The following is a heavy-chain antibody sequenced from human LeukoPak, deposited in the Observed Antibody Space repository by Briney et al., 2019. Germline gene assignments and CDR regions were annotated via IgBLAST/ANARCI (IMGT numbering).Heavy chain of an antibody. D-gene: IGHD3-10*01. CDR1: GGTFSSYA. CDR2: IIPIFGTA. V-gene: IGHV1-69*05. CDR3: ARGDYYGSGSYPYFDY. J-gene: IGHJ4*02. Sequence: ASVKVSCKASGGTFSSYAISWVRQAPGKGLEWMGGIIPIFGTANYAQKFQGRVTITTDESTSTDYMELSSLRSEDTAVYYCARGDYYGSGSYPYFDYWGQGTLVTVSS.